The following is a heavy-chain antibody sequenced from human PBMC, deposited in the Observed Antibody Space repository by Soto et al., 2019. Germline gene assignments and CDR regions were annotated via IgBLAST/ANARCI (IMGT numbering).Heavy chain of an antibody. J-gene: IGHJ4*02. Sequence: SETLSLTCTVSGGSISSYYWSWIRQPPGKGLEWIGYIYYSGSTNYNPSLKSRVTISVDTSKNQFSLKLSSVTAADTAVYYCARVQITNVDTAMVSRTAPGAYFDYWGQGTLVTVSS. V-gene: IGHV4-59*01. CDR3: ARVQITNVDTAMVSRTAPGAYFDY. D-gene: IGHD5-18*01. CDR1: GGSISSYY. CDR2: IYYSGST.